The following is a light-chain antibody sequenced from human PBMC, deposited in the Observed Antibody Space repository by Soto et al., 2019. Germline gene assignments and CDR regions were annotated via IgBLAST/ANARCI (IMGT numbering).Light chain of an antibody. CDR2: AES. CDR1: QGISTW. J-gene: IGKJ5*01. V-gene: IGKV1D-16*01. Sequence: DIHMTQSPSSLSASVGDTVTITCRASQGISTWLAWYQQKPEKAPRSLIFAESTLHSGVPSRLSGSGSGTEFNLTISNLRPEDFATYYCQQYDRFPITFGQGTRLEIK. CDR3: QQYDRFPIT.